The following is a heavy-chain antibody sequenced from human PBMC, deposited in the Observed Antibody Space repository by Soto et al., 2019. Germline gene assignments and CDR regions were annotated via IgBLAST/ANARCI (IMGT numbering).Heavy chain of an antibody. Sequence: QVQLQESGPGLVKPSGTLFLTCAVSSGSINTNHWWHWVRQPPDNGLEWIGEIFHNGDTNYSPSLKSRVAVSVDIFKNQFSLSLSDVTAADTAVYYCARERGTGTHQGVDYWGQGTLVTVSS. D-gene: IGHD1-7*01. CDR1: SGSINTNHW. CDR2: IFHNGDT. J-gene: IGHJ4*02. V-gene: IGHV4-4*02. CDR3: ARERGTGTHQGVDY.